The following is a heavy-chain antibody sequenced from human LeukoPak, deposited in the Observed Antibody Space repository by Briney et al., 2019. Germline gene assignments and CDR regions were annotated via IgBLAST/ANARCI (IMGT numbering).Heavy chain of an antibody. CDR1: GGSISSSSYY. Sequence: SETLSLTCTVSGGSISSSSYYWGWIRQPPGKGLEWIGSIYYSGSTYYNPSLKSRVTISVDTSKNQFSLKLSPVTVADTVVYYCARWVPQSNAFDIWGQGTMVTVSS. CDR2: IYYSGST. J-gene: IGHJ3*02. V-gene: IGHV4-39*01. CDR3: ARWVPQSNAFDI.